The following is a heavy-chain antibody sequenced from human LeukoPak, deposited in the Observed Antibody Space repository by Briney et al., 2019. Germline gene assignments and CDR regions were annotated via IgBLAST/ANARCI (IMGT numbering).Heavy chain of an antibody. D-gene: IGHD3-3*01. CDR3: ARLSGYYYFDY. V-gene: IGHV4-59*08. J-gene: IGHJ4*02. Sequence: PSETLSLTCTVSGGSISSYYWSWIRQPPGKGLEWIGYIYYSGSTNYNPSLKSRVTISVDTSKNQFSLKLSSVTAADTAVYYCARLSGYYYFDYWGQGTLVTVSS. CDR2: IYYSGST. CDR1: GGSISSYY.